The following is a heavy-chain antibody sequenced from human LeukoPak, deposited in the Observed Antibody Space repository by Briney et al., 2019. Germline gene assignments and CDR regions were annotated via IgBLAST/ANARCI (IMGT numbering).Heavy chain of an antibody. J-gene: IGHJ6*02. CDR3: AKNPLPDIVVVPAAKDHYYYGMDV. D-gene: IGHD2-2*01. V-gene: IGHV3-23*01. Sequence: PGGSLRLSCAASGFTFSNYAMSWVRQAPGKGLEWVSAISGSGGSTYYADSVKGRFTISRDNSKNTLYLQMNSLRAEGTAVYYCAKNPLPDIVVVPAAKDHYYYGMDVWGQGTTVTVSS. CDR2: ISGSGGST. CDR1: GFTFSNYA.